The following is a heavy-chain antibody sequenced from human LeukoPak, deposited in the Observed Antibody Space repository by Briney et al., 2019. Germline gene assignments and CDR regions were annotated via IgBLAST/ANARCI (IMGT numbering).Heavy chain of an antibody. J-gene: IGHJ5*02. CDR3: ARVVSRGSYNWFDP. CDR1: GGSISSGGYY. D-gene: IGHD6-6*01. V-gene: IGHV4-31*03. CDR2: IYYSGST. Sequence: SETLSLTCTVSGGSISSGGYYWSWIRQHPGKGLEWIGYIYYSGSTYYNPSLKSRVTISVDTSKNQFSLKLGSVTAADTAVYYCARVVSRGSYNWFDPWGQGTLVTVSS.